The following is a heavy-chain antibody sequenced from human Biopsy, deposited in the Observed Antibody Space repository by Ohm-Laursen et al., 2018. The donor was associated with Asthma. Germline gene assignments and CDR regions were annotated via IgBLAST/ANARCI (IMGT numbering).Heavy chain of an antibody. CDR2: ISYDGSSI. Sequence: SLRLSCAASRFTYEMHWVRQAPGKGLEWVAVISYDGSSIYYADSVKGRFTISRDNSKNTVYLQMISLRVEDTSVYYCARGAYYDFWSGYSRPIPGYYGMDVWGHGTTVTVSS. V-gene: IGHV3-30-3*01. CDR1: RFTYE. J-gene: IGHJ6*02. CDR3: ARGAYYDFWSGYSRPIPGYYGMDV. D-gene: IGHD3-3*01.